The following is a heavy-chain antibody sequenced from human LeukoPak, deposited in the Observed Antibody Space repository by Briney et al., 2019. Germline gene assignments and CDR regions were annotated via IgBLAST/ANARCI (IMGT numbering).Heavy chain of an antibody. J-gene: IGHJ6*02. CDR2: ISSSSSYI. V-gene: IGHV3-21*01. CDR3: ARAGAAGDYQYYYYGMDV. CDR1: GFTFSSYY. Sequence: GGSLRLSCAASGFTFSSYYMNWVRQAPGKGLEWVSSISSSSSYIYYADSVKGRFTISRDNAKNSLYLQMSSLRAEDTAVYYCARAGAAGDYQYYYYGMDVWGQGTTVTVSS. D-gene: IGHD4-17*01.